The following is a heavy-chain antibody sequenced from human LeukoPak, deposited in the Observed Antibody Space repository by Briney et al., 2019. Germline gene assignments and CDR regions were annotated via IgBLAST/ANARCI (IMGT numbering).Heavy chain of an antibody. J-gene: IGHJ4*02. D-gene: IGHD6-19*01. Sequence: SVKVSCKASGGTFSSYAISWVRQAPGQGLEWMGGIIPIFGTANYAQKFQGRVTITADESTSTAYMELSSLRSEDAAVYYCARDGLYTSGHSDYWGQGTLVTVSS. V-gene: IGHV1-69*13. CDR2: IIPIFGTA. CDR1: GGTFSSYA. CDR3: ARDGLYTSGHSDY.